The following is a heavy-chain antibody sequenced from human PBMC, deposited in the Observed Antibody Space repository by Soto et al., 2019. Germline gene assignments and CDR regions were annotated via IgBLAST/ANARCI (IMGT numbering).Heavy chain of an antibody. V-gene: IGHV1-18*04. CDR2: ISAYNGNT. Sequence: ASVKVSCKASGYTFTSYGISWVRQAPGQGLEWMGWISAYNGNTNYAQKLQGRVTMTTDTSTSTAYMELRSLRSDDTAVYYCARDSRKGDYYYGMDLWGQGTTVTVSS. J-gene: IGHJ6*02. CDR3: ARDSRKGDYYYGMDL. CDR1: GYTFTSYG.